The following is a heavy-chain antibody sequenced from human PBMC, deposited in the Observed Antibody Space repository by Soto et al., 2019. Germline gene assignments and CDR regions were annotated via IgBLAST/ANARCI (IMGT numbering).Heavy chain of an antibody. CDR3: AREFLGFCSSTSCRGGSTYFDY. CDR2: INAGNGNT. V-gene: IGHV1-3*01. Sequence: ASVKVSCKASGYTFTSYAMHWVRQAPGQRLEWMGWINAGNGNTKYSQKFQGRVTITRDTSASTAYMELSSLRSEDTAVYYCAREFLGFCSSTSCRGGSTYFDYWGQGTLVTVSS. D-gene: IGHD2-2*01. CDR1: GYTFTSYA. J-gene: IGHJ4*02.